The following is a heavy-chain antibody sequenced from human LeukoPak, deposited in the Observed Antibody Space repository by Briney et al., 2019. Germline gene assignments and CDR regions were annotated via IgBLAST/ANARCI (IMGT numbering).Heavy chain of an antibody. V-gene: IGHV3-9*01. CDR2: ISWNSGSI. CDR3: AEAPSYYGMDV. J-gene: IGHJ6*02. CDR1: GFTFDDYA. Sequence: GGSLRLSCAASGFTFDDYAMHWVRQAPGKGLEWVSGISWNSGSIGYADSVKGRFTISRDNAKNSLYLQMNSLRAEDTALYYCAEAPSYYGMDVWGQGTTVTVSS.